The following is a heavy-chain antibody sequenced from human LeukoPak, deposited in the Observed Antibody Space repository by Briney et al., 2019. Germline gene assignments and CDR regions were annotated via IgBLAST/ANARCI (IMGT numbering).Heavy chain of an antibody. CDR1: GFTFSSYS. CDR2: ISGSGSVS. CDR3: ARDGGFGFLAAFDI. Sequence: GGSLRLSCAASGFTFSSYSMNWVRQAPGKGLEWISYISGSGSVSYYEDSAKGRFTISRDNAKNSLYLQMNSLRDEDAALYYCARDGGFGFLAAFDIWGQGTMVTVSS. V-gene: IGHV3-48*02. J-gene: IGHJ3*02. D-gene: IGHD3-10*01.